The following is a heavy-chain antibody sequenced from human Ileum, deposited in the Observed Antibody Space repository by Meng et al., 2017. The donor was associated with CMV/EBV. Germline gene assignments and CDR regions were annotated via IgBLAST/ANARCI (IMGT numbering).Heavy chain of an antibody. CDR2: IYYSGNT. J-gene: IGHJ4*02. CDR1: GASVSTASYY. D-gene: IGHD3-22*01. V-gene: IGHV4-61*01. Sequence: SETLSLTCSVSGASVSTASYYWTWIRQPPGKGPEWIGYIYYSGNTRDNPSLKSRVTISVDTPKNQFSLRLSSVTAADTAVYYCARVRDYYESSGYIDNWGQGVQVTGAS. CDR3: ARVRDYYESSGYIDN.